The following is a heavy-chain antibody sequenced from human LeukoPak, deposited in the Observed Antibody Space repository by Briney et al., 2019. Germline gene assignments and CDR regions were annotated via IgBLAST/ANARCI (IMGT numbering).Heavy chain of an antibody. CDR2: IYYSGGT. CDR3: ARARDGDRFAFDY. V-gene: IGHV4-59*08. D-gene: IGHD5-24*01. J-gene: IGHJ4*02. CDR1: GGSTSSYY. Sequence: SETLSLTCTVSGGSTSSYYWSWIPQPPGKGLEWVGYIYYSGGTDYHPSLRSRVTMSVDTSKSQFSLKLNSVTATDTAVYYCARARDGDRFAFDYWGQGSLVTVSS.